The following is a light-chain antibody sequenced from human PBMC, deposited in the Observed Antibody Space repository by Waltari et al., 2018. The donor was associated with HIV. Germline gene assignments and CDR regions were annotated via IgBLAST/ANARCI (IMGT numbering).Light chain of an antibody. CDR3: SSYANTNSVI. CDR2: AVT. CDR1: TSDVGSYNF. V-gene: IGLV2-14*03. J-gene: IGLJ2*01. Sequence: QSALTQPASVSGSPGQSITLSCSGTTSDVGSYNFVSWSQKHPGKAPKLMIHAVTNRASWASTRFAGSKSGKTAYLSISGLLTEDEADYYCSSYANTNSVIFGGGTKLTV.